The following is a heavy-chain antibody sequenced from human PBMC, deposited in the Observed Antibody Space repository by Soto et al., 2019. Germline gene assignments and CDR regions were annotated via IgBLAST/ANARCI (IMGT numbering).Heavy chain of an antibody. CDR1: GGSISSGDYY. J-gene: IGHJ4*02. CDR2: IYYSGST. D-gene: IGHD6-19*01. Sequence: SETLSLTCTVSGGSISSGDYYWSWIRQPPGKGLEWIGGIYYSGSTYYNPSLKSRLTISVDTSKNHFSLKLTSVTAADTAVYYCARRGSRLSVAVAAFDYWSQGTLVTVSS. CDR3: ARRGSRLSVAVAAFDY. V-gene: IGHV4-39*02.